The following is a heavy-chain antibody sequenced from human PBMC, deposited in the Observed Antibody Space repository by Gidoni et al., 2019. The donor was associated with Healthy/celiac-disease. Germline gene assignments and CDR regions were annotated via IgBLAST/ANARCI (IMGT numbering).Heavy chain of an antibody. CDR2: IKQDGSEK. CDR3: ARSWEGYYYDSKGAFDI. Sequence: EVQLVESGGGLVQPGGSLRLSCAASGFTFSSYWMSWVRQAPGKVLEWVANIKQDGSEKYYVDSVKGRFTISRDNAKNSLYLQMNSLRAEDTAVYYCARSWEGYYYDSKGAFDIWGQGTMVTVSS. D-gene: IGHD3-22*01. CDR1: GFTFSSYW. J-gene: IGHJ3*02. V-gene: IGHV3-7*03.